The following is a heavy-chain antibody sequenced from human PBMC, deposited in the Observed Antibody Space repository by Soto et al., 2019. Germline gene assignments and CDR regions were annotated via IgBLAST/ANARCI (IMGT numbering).Heavy chain of an antibody. J-gene: IGHJ5*02. V-gene: IGHV4-30-2*01. D-gene: IGHD2-8*01. Sequence: QVQLKESGSTRVRPSQTLSLTCSVSGASVSSGGYSWSWTRQPPGKGLEWVGFISPFGTPDYNPSLQSPVTISVDRAKNHIFLELSSVTAPGPAGYFCSRGVLPWGPGTLVTVSS. CDR2: ISPFGTP. CDR3: SRGVLP. CDR1: GASVSSGGYS.